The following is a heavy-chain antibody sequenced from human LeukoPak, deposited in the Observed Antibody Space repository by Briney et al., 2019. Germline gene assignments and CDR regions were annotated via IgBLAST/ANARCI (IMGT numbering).Heavy chain of an antibody. CDR2: INHSGSN. D-gene: IGHD4-11*01. CDR3: AGGVDYSNYSAIDY. V-gene: IGHV4-34*01. CDR1: GGSFSGYY. J-gene: IGHJ4*02. Sequence: SETLSLTCAVYGGSFSGYYWSWIRQPPGKGLVWIGEINHSGSNNYNPFLDSRVTISVETSKNQFSLKLSSVTAADTAFYYAAGGVDYSNYSAIDYWGQGTLVTVSS.